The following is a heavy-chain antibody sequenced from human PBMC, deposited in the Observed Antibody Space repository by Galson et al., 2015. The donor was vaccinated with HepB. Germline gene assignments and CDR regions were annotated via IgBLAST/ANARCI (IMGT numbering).Heavy chain of an antibody. CDR3: ARAVYCGFWNGFGP. CDR1: GGSFNTYY. CDR2: INHSGNT. Sequence: TLSLTCAVYGGSFNTYYWSWIRQPPGKGLEWIGEINHSGNTNYNPSLKSRVTISLDTSKNRFSLKLSSVTAADTAVYYCARAVYCGFWNGFGPWGQGTLVTVSS. D-gene: IGHD3-3*01. V-gene: IGHV4-34*01. J-gene: IGHJ5*02.